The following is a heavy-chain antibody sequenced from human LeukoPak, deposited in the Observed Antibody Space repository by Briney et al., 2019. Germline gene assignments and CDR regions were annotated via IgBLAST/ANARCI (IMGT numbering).Heavy chain of an antibody. J-gene: IGHJ4*02. V-gene: IGHV3-20*04. CDR2: INWNGGST. CDR3: ARDDVGAPSH. CDR1: GFTFDDYG. D-gene: IGHD1-26*01. Sequence: PGGSLRLSCAASGFTFDDYGMSWVRQAPGKGLEWVSGINWNGGSTGYADSVQGRFTISRDNAKNPLYLQMNSLRAEDTALYYCARDDVGAPSHWGQGTLVTVSS.